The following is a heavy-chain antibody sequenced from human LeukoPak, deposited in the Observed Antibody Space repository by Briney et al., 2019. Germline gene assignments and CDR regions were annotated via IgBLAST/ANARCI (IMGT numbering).Heavy chain of an antibody. J-gene: IGHJ4*02. Sequence: PGRSLRLSCAASGFTFNNYGMHWVRQAPGKGLDWVAVISYDGSNKYYADSVKGRFTISRDNSKNTLYLQMNSLRAEDTAVYYCAKDYCSSSSCYGEYWGQGTLVTVSS. CDR2: ISYDGSNK. V-gene: IGHV3-30*18. CDR3: AKDYCSSSSCYGEY. CDR1: GFTFNNYG. D-gene: IGHD2-2*01.